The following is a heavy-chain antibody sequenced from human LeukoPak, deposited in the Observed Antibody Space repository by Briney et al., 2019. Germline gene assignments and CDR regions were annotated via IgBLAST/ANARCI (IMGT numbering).Heavy chain of an antibody. D-gene: IGHD2-2*01. CDR2: INHSGST. CDR1: GGSFSGYY. J-gene: IGHJ5*02. Sequence: SETLSLTCAVYGGSFSGYYWSWIRQPPGKGLKWIGEINHSGSTNYNPSLKSRVTISVDTSKNQFSLKLSSVSAADTAVYYCASLPQYCSSTSCYYWFDPWGQGTLVTVSS. V-gene: IGHV4-34*01. CDR3: ASLPQYCSSTSCYYWFDP.